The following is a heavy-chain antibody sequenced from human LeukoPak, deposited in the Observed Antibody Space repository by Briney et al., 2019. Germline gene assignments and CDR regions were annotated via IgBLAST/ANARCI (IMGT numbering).Heavy chain of an antibody. D-gene: IGHD6-6*01. Sequence: GESLKISCKGSGYSFTSYWIGWVRQMPGKGLEWMGIIYPGDSDTRYSPSFQGQVTISADKSISTAYLQWSSLKASDTAMYYCARTARPGCYYYYMDVWGKGTTVTVSS. CDR2: IYPGDSDT. CDR1: GYSFTSYW. CDR3: ARTARPGCYYYYMDV. V-gene: IGHV5-51*01. J-gene: IGHJ6*03.